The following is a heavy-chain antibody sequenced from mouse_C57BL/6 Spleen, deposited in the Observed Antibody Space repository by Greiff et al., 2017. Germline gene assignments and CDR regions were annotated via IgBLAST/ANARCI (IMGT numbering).Heavy chain of an antibody. CDR2: INPSSGYT. D-gene: IGHD2-5*01. V-gene: IGHV1-4*01. CDR3: AREGAYYSNSGYFDY. J-gene: IGHJ2*01. CDR1: GYTFTSYT. Sequence: VQLQQSGAELARPGASVKMSCKASGYTFTSYTMHWVKQRPGQGLEWIGYINPSSGYTKYNQKFKDKATLTADKSSSTAYMQLSSLTSEDSAVYDCAREGAYYSNSGYFDYWGQGTTLTVSS.